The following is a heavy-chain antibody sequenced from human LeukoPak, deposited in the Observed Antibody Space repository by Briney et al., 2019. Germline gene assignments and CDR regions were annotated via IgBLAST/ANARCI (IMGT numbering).Heavy chain of an antibody. CDR1: GYTFTAYY. CDR3: STVGSGTAYLNYTY. CDR2: INPNSSDT. J-gene: IGHJ4*02. Sequence: ASVKVSCAPSGYTFTAYYFHWVRQAPGQGLEWMGWINPNSSDTNYAQRFQGRVTLTRDTSISTAYLELSRLRTDDTAVYYCSTVGSGTAYLNYTYWGQGTLVTVSS. V-gene: IGHV1-2*02. D-gene: IGHD3-10*01.